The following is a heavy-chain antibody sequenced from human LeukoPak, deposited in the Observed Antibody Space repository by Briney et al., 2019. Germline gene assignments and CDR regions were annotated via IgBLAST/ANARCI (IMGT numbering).Heavy chain of an antibody. V-gene: IGHV3-53*01. J-gene: IGHJ3*02. Sequence: GGSLRLSCAASGFTVSSNYMSWVRQAPGKGLEWVSVIYSGGSTYYADSVKGRFTISRDNSKNTLYLQMNSLRAEDTALYYCATRVTADSYEAFDIWGQGTMLTVSS. CDR2: IYSGGST. CDR3: ATRVTADSYEAFDI. CDR1: GFTVSSNY. D-gene: IGHD6-13*01.